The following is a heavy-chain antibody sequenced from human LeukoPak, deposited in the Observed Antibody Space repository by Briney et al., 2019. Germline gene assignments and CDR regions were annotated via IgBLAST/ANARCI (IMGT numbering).Heavy chain of an antibody. CDR2: ISSSGSYT. V-gene: IGHV3-11*03. J-gene: IGHJ4*02. Sequence: PGGSLRLSCAASGLSYSDSYMTWIRQAPGKGLEWVSYISSSGSYTNYADSVQGRFTVSRDNAKNSLFLHMTSLRAEDTAVYYCARTVGRGSGGHFDYWGQGTLVIVSS. CDR1: GLSYSDSY. CDR3: ARTVGRGSGGHFDY. D-gene: IGHD5-12*01.